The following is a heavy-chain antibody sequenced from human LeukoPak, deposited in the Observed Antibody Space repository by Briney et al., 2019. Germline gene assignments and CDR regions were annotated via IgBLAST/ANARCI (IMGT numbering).Heavy chain of an antibody. D-gene: IGHD3-9*01. J-gene: IGHJ4*02. V-gene: IGHV1-24*01. Sequence: ASVKVSCKVSGYTLTELSMHWVRQAPGKGLGWMGGFGPEDGETIYAQKFQGRVTMTEDTSTDTAYMELSSLRSEDTAVYYCATEAALYDILTGNFDYWGQGTLVTVSS. CDR3: ATEAALYDILTGNFDY. CDR1: GYTLTELS. CDR2: FGPEDGET.